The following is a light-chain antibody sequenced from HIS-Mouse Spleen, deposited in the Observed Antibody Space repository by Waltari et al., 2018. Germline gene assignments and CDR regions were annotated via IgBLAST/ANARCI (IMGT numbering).Light chain of an antibody. CDR1: SLRSYY. V-gene: IGLV3-19*01. CDR3: NSRDSSGNHVV. Sequence: SSELTQDPAVSVALGQTVRITCQGDSLRSYYASWYQQKPGQAPVLVIYGKNNRPSGIPDRLPGARSGNTASLTITGAQAEDEADYYCNSRDSSGNHVVFGGGTKLTVL. CDR2: GKN. J-gene: IGLJ2*01.